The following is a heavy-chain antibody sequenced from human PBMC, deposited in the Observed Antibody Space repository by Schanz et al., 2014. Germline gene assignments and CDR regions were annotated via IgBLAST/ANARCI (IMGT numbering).Heavy chain of an antibody. CDR3: AKARLKSNWSGGRCFHYSYYGMDV. J-gene: IGHJ6*02. D-gene: IGHD2-15*01. Sequence: EGQLLESGGGLIQPGGSLRLSCAASGFTFSSYAMSWVRQAPGKGLEWVSTISASGGSTYYADSVKGRFTISRDNSKNILYLQMNSLRAEDPAVYYCAKARLKSNWSGGRCFHYSYYGMDVWGQGTTVTVSS. V-gene: IGHV3-23*01. CDR2: ISASGGST. CDR1: GFTFSSYA.